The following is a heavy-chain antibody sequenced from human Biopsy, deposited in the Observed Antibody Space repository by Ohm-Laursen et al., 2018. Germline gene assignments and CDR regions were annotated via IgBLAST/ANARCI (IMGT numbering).Heavy chain of an antibody. CDR1: GGSMSSGAYN. CDR2: VFDSGST. Sequence: TLSLTCSVSGGSMSSGAYNWNWVRQNPGKGLEWIGYVFDSGSTYYSPSLEGRLTISIDTPKNQFSLKLTSVTAADTAVYYCARTPLWDGGGYDSPHFDSWGQGTLVTVSS. D-gene: IGHD3-22*01. J-gene: IGHJ5*01. V-gene: IGHV4-31*03. CDR3: ARTPLWDGGGYDSPHFDS.